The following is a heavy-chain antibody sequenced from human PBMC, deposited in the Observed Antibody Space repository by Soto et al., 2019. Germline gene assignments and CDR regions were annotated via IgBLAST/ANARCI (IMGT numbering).Heavy chain of an antibody. CDR3: ASSRRYYDFWSGYYPIVDY. Sequence: SETLSLTCTVSGGSISSGGYYWSWIRQHPGKGLEWIGYIYYSGSTYYNPSLKSRVTISVDTSKSQFSLKLSSVTAADTAVYYCASSRRYYDFWSGYYPIVDYWGQGTLVTVSS. CDR2: IYYSGST. V-gene: IGHV4-31*03. D-gene: IGHD3-3*01. CDR1: GGSISSGGYY. J-gene: IGHJ4*02.